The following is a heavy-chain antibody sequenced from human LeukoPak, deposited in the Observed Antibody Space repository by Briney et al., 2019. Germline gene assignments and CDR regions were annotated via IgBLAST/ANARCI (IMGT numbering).Heavy chain of an antibody. D-gene: IGHD3-22*01. CDR1: GFTVSSNY. CDR3: AREADSSGPFDY. J-gene: IGHJ4*02. Sequence: GGSLRLSCAASGFTVSSNYMSWVRPAPGKGLEWVSVIYSGGRTYYADSVKGRFTISRDNSKNTLYLQMNSLRVEDTAVYYCAREADSSGPFDYWGQGTLVTVSS. V-gene: IGHV3-53*01. CDR2: IYSGGRT.